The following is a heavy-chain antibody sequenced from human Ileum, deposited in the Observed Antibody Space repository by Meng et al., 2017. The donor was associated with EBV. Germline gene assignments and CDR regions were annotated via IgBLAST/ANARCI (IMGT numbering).Heavy chain of an antibody. CDR1: GGSFSGYY. D-gene: IGHD3-10*01. Sequence: HVHLAVVGGGMFKPSETLSLACAVYGGSFSGYYWSWIRQPPGKGLEWIGEINHSGSTNYNPSLKSRVTISVDTSKNQFSLKLSSVTAADTAVYYCARGNKVSDRGFDYWGQGTLVTVSS. CDR2: INHSGST. V-gene: IGHV4-34*01. CDR3: ARGNKVSDRGFDY. J-gene: IGHJ4*02.